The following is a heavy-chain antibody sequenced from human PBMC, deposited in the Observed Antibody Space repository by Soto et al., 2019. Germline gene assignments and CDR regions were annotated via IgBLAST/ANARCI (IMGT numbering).Heavy chain of an antibody. V-gene: IGHV4-31*03. J-gene: IGHJ5*02. CDR1: GGSIRSGGYY. CDR3: ARSVFP. Sequence: QVQLQESGPGLVKPSQTLSLTCTVSGGSIRSGGYYWNWIRQHPGKGLEWIGYIFYIGSTYYNLSLKSRVTISVDTSKNQFSLKLNSVTAADTAVYYCARSVFPWGQGTLVTVSS. CDR2: IFYIGST.